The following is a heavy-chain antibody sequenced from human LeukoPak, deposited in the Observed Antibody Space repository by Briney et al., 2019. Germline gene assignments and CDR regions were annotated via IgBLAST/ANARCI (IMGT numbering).Heavy chain of an antibody. CDR2: IYPGDSDT. J-gene: IGHJ6*04. V-gene: IGHV5-51*01. D-gene: IGHD2-2*01. CDR3: ARHFCSSTSCYRYHYYGMDV. Sequence: VESLQISCQGSGYSFTSYWIRWVRQMRGKGLEWMGIIYPGDSDTRYSPSFQGQVTISADKSITTAYLQWSSLKASDTAMYYCARHFCSSTSCYRYHYYGMDVWGKGTTVTVSS. CDR1: GYSFTSYW.